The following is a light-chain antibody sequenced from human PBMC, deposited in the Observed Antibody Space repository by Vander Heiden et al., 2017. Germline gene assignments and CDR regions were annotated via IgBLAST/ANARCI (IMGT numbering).Light chain of an antibody. CDR2: AAS. J-gene: IGKJ3*01. CDR3: QQYYSYPFT. Sequence: AIRMTQSPSSFSASTGDRVTITCRASQGISSYLAWYQQKPGKAPKLLIYAASTLQSGVPSRFSGSGSGTDFTLTISCLQSEDFATYYCQQYYSYPFTFGHGTNVDIK. CDR1: QGISSY. V-gene: IGKV1-8*01.